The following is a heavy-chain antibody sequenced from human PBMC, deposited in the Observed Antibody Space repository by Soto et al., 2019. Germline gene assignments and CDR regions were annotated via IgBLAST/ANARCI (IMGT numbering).Heavy chain of an antibody. CDR1: GGTFGNSA. D-gene: IGHD3-3*02. J-gene: IGHJ6*02. Sequence: QVQLVQSGAEVKKPGSSVTVSCKASGGTFGNSAISWVRQAPGQGLEWMGGIIPIFPTPHYAQKFQGRVTITADESTSTASMELTRLRSEDTAVYYCARDKDRQQLGANYYYGIDVWGQGTTVTVSS. CDR3: ARDKDRQQLGANYYYGIDV. V-gene: IGHV1-69*12. CDR2: IIPIFPTP.